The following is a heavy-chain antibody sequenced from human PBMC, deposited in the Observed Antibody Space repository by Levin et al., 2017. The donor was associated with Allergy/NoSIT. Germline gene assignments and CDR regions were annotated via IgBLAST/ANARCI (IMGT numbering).Heavy chain of an antibody. CDR1: GGSFSGYY. Sequence: SETLSLTCAVYGGSFSGYYWSWIRQPPGKGLEWIGEINHSGSTNYNPSLKSRVTISVDTSKNQFSLKLSSVTAADTAVYYCARGMRGSGSPFDYWGQGTLVTVSS. J-gene: IGHJ4*02. CDR3: ARGMRGSGSPFDY. V-gene: IGHV4-34*01. CDR2: INHSGST. D-gene: IGHD3-10*01.